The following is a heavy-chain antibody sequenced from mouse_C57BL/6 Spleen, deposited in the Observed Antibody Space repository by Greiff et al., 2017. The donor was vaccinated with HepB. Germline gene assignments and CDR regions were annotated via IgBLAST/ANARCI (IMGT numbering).Heavy chain of an antibody. CDR1: GYTFTSYW. V-gene: IGHV1-69*01. J-gene: IGHJ4*01. CDR3: ARACSSGYDYAMAY. Sequence: QVQLQQPGAELVMPGASVKLSCKASGYTFTSYWMHWVKQRPGQGLEWIGEIDPSDSYTNYNQKFKGKSTLTVDKSSSTAYMQLSSLTSEDSAVYYCARACSSGYDYAMAYWGQGTSVTVSS. CDR2: IDPSDSYT. D-gene: IGHD3-2*02.